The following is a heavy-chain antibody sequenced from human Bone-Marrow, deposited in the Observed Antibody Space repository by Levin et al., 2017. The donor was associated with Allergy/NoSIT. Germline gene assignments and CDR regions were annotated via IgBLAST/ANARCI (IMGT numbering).Heavy chain of an antibody. Sequence: GESLKISCKTSDYTFTNFGLSWVRQAPGQGLELMGWINPYNGNTKYAQAFQGRLTMTTDTSTTTVYMELRILTSGDTAIYFCARDHDNTNSALLFWGQGTLVSVSS. J-gene: IGHJ4*02. CDR1: DYTFTNFG. V-gene: IGHV1-18*01. D-gene: IGHD2-15*01. CDR3: ARDHDNTNSALLF. CDR2: INPYNGNT.